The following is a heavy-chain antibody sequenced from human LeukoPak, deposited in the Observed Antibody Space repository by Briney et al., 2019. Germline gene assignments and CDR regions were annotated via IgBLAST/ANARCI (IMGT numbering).Heavy chain of an antibody. J-gene: IGHJ4*02. CDR3: ARQVKQQLAPSYFDY. V-gene: IGHV4-39*01. CDR1: GGSISSSSYY. D-gene: IGHD6-13*01. CDR2: IYYSGSN. Sequence: SETLSLTCTVSGGSISSSSYYWGWIRQPPGKGLEWIGSIYYSGSNYYNPSLKSRVPISVDTSKNQFSLKLSSVTAADTAVYYCARQVKQQLAPSYFDYWGQGTLVTVSS.